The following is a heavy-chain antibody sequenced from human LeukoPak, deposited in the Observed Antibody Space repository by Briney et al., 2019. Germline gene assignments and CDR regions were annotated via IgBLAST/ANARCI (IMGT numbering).Heavy chain of an antibody. J-gene: IGHJ6*03. Sequence: PGGSLRLSCAASGFNFSSYAMSWVRQAPGKGLEWVSAISGSGGSTYYADSVKGRFTISRDNSKNTLYLQMNSLRAEDTAVYYCAKDKAAAGFYYYYYMDVWGKGTTVTVSS. V-gene: IGHV3-23*01. CDR1: GFNFSSYA. D-gene: IGHD6-13*01. CDR2: ISGSGGST. CDR3: AKDKAAAGFYYYYYMDV.